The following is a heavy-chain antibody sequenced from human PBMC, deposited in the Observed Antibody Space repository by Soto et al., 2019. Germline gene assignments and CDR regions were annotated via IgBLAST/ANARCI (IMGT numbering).Heavy chain of an antibody. CDR3: ARGRMVATILYYYYGMDV. D-gene: IGHD5-12*01. V-gene: IGHV1-69*06. J-gene: IGHJ6*02. CDR1: GGTFSSYA. Sequence: SVKVSCKASGGTFSSYAISWVRQAPGQGLEWMGGIIPIFGTANYAQKFQGRVTITADKSTSTAYMELSSLRSEDTAVYYCARGRMVATILYYYYGMDVWGQGTTVTVSS. CDR2: IIPIFGTA.